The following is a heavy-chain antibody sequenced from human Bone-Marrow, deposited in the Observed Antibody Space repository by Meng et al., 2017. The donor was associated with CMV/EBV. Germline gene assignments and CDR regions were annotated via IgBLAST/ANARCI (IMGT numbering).Heavy chain of an antibody. D-gene: IGHD3-3*01. Sequence: QIALKESGPALLKPTQTLTLTCTFSGFSLNSNGMGVGWIRQPPGKALEWLALIYWDGDKRYSPSLKSRLTITKDTSNNQVVLTMTNMGPVDTATYFCAHTTIFGVVIDYWGQGTLVTVSS. J-gene: IGHJ4*02. CDR2: IYWDGDK. CDR1: GFSLNSNGMG. CDR3: AHTTIFGVVIDY. V-gene: IGHV2-5*02.